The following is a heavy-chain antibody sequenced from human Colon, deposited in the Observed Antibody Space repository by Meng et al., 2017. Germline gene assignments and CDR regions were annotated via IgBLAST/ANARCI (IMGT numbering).Heavy chain of an antibody. D-gene: IGHD4-17*01. CDR3: TRNFGDYRPIDF. Sequence: GESLKISCTASGFTFSDYGVSWFRQAPGKGLEWVGFIRSEAFGGTAEDAASVEGRFTISRDDSKSIAYLQMNSLKTEDTAVYYCTRNFGDYRPIDFRGQGTLVTVSS. CDR2: IRSEAFGGTA. CDR1: GFTFSDYG. J-gene: IGHJ4*02. V-gene: IGHV3-49*03.